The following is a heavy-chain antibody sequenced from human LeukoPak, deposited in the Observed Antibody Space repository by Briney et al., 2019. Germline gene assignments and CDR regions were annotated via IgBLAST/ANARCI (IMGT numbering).Heavy chain of an antibody. Sequence: GGSLRLSCAASGFTLNTYGMHWVRQAPGKGLGWVAFIRFDGSKKYYADSVKGRFTISRDNSKNTLYLQMKSLRPEDTAVYYCARGDGYCSSASCSGNWGQGTLVTVSS. CDR3: ARGDGYCSSASCSGN. CDR2: IRFDGSKK. J-gene: IGHJ4*02. D-gene: IGHD2-2*03. V-gene: IGHV3-30*02. CDR1: GFTLNTYG.